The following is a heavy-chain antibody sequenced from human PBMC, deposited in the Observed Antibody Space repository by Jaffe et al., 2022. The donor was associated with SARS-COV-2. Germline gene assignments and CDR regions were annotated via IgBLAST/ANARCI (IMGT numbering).Heavy chain of an antibody. CDR1: GYSFTSYW. CDR3: ARRYRATIFGATSEEEGFDP. Sequence: EVQLVQSGAEVKKPGESLKISCKGSGYSFTSYWIGWVRQMPGKGLEWMGIIYPGDSDTRYSPSFQGQVTISADKSISTAYLQWSSLKASDTAMYYCARRYRATIFGATSEEEGFDPWGQGTLVTVSS. D-gene: IGHD3-3*01. V-gene: IGHV5-51*01. J-gene: IGHJ5*02. CDR2: IYPGDSDT.